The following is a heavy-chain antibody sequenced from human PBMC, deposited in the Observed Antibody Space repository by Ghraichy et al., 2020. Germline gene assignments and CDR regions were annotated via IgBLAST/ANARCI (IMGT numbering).Heavy chain of an antibody. Sequence: GGSLRLSCTASGFTFSIYAMHWVRQAQGKGLEYISVISSNEASIYYADSVKGRFNISRVNSKETLFLQMCSLRADDAAVYYCAGGGRYYHDGSGFYAGCFDNWGQGTAVTVSS. V-gene: IGHV3-64*02. D-gene: IGHD3-22*01. CDR3: AGGGRYYHDGSGFYAGCFDN. CDR2: ISSNEASI. J-gene: IGHJ4*02. CDR1: GFTFSIYA.